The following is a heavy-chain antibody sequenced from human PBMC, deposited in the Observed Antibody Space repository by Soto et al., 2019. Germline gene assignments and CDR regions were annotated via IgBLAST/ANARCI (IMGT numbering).Heavy chain of an antibody. Sequence: WGCVGLSGAAAGVTVSSYGMHWFRQAPGKGLEWVAVIWYDGSNKYYADSVKGRFTISRDNSKTTLYLQMNSLRAEDTAVYYCARELRPGSGSYYGMDVWGEGTTVT. CDR2: IWYDGSNK. CDR1: GVTVSSYG. D-gene: IGHD3-10*01. V-gene: IGHV3-33*01. CDR3: ARELRPGSGSYYGMDV. J-gene: IGHJ6*02.